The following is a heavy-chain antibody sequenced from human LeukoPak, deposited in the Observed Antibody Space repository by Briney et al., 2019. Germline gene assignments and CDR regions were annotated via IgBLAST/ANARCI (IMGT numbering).Heavy chain of an antibody. CDR3: AREGNPKGLVPATIDFRLDY. D-gene: IGHD2-2*01. J-gene: IGHJ4*02. V-gene: IGHV4-34*01. Sequence: SETLSLTCAVYGGSFSGYYWSWIRQPPGKGLEWIGEINHSGSTNYNPSLKSRVTISVDTSKNQFSLKLSSVTAADTAVYYCAREGNPKGLVPATIDFRLDYWGQGTLVTVSS. CDR2: INHSGST. CDR1: GGSFSGYY.